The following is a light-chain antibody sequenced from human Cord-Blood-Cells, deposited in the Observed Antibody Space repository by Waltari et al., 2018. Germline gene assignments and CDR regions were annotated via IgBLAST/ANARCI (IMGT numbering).Light chain of an antibody. V-gene: IGLV2-23*01. CDR3: CSYAGSSTWV. J-gene: IGLJ3*02. CDR1: SSDVGRYNL. CDR2: GGS. Sequence: QSALTQPASVSGSPGQSITISCPGTSSDVGRYNLVSWYQQHPGKAPKLMIYGGSKRPSGVSNRFSGSKSGNTASLTISGLQAEDEADYYCCSYAGSSTWVFGGGTKLTVL.